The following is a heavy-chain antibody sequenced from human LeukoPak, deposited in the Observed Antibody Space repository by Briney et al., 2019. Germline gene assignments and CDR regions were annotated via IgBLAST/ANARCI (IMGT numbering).Heavy chain of an antibody. J-gene: IGHJ3*02. CDR1: GGSISSSSYY. CDR3: VRPASGSLDDAFDI. CDR2: IYTSGST. V-gene: IGHV4-61*02. D-gene: IGHD3-10*01. Sequence: SETLSLTCTVSGGSISSSSYYWGWIRQPAGKGLEWIGRIYTSGSTNYNPSLKSRVTISVDTSKNQFSLKLSSVTAADTAVYYCVRPASGSLDDAFDIWGQGTMVTVSS.